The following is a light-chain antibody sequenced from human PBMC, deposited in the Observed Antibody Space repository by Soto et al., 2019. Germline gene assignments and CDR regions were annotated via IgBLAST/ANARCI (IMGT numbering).Light chain of an antibody. J-gene: IGKJ3*01. CDR1: QSVSSSY. V-gene: IGKV3-20*01. CDR2: GAS. Sequence: EIVLTQSPGTLLLSRGERATLSCRASQSVSSSYLAWYQQKPGQAPRLLIYGASSRATGIPDRFSGSGSGTDFTLTISRLEPEDFAVYYCEQYGSSPLFTFGPGTKVDIK. CDR3: EQYGSSPLFT.